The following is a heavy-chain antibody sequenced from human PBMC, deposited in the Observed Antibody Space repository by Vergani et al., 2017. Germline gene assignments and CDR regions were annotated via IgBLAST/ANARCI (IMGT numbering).Heavy chain of an antibody. CDR2: IHPADSDT. CDR1: GYSFTNYW. CDR3: ARPYGRDSSVSKYFDY. D-gene: IGHD3-22*01. Sequence: EVQLVQSGAEVKKPGESLKISCQISGYSFTNYWIGWVRQMPGKGLEWMGIIHPADSDTRYSPYFQGQVTISVDKSISTAYLQRSSLRAADSAMYYCARPYGRDSSVSKYFDYWGQGTLVTVSS. V-gene: IGHV5-51*01. J-gene: IGHJ4*02.